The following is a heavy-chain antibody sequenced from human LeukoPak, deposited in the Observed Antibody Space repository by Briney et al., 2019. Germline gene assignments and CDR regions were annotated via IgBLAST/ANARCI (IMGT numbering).Heavy chain of an antibody. V-gene: IGHV4-59*01. CDR2: IYYSGST. CDR3: AREARYGNWFDP. J-gene: IGHJ5*02. Sequence: PSETLSLTCTVSGGSISSYYWSWIRQPPGKGLEWIGYIYYSGSTNYNPSLKSRVTISVDTSKNQFSLKLSSVTAADTAVYYCAREARYGNWFDPWGQGTLVTVSS. CDR1: GGSISSYY. D-gene: IGHD1-1*01.